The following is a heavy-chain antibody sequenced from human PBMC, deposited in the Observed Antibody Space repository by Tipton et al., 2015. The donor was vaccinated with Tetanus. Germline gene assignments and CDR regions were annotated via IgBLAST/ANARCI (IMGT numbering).Heavy chain of an antibody. CDR2: VDDSGST. Sequence: TLSLTCAVYGGSLSRYYWTWIRQPPGKGLEWIGEVDDSGSTNYSPSLKSRVTISLDTSKNEFSLTLSSVTAADTAVYYCARLAWRPDRSMLTVPRYFDKWGQGTLVAVSS. CDR1: GGSLSRYY. V-gene: IGHV4-34*01. J-gene: IGHJ4*02. CDR3: ARLAWRPDRSMLTVPRYFDK. D-gene: IGHD2-8*01.